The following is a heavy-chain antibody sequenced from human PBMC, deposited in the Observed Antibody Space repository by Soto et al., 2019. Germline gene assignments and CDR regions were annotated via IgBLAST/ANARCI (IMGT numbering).Heavy chain of an antibody. J-gene: IGHJ4*02. CDR1: GGSISSGDYY. V-gene: IGHV4-30-4*01. CDR2: IDYSGST. CDR3: ARRGYSYGYGS. D-gene: IGHD5-18*01. Sequence: SETLSLTCTVSGGSISSGDYYWSWIRQPPGKGLVWDGYIDYSGSTYYNPSIKSRVTISVDTSKNQFSLKLSSVTAADTAVYYCARRGYSYGYGSWGQGTLVTVSS.